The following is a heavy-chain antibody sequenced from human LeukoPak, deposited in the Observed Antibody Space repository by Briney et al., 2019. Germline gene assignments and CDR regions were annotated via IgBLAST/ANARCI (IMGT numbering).Heavy chain of an antibody. J-gene: IGHJ5*02. V-gene: IGHV3-23*01. D-gene: IGHD2-21*02. CDR1: GFTFSSYG. CDR2: ISGSGGST. Sequence: GGTLRLSCAASGFTFSSYGMSWVRQAPGKGLEWVSAISGSGGSTYYADSVKGRFTISRDKSKNTLDLQMNSLRAEDTAVYYCAGRHLAYCGGDCPWGQGTLVTVSS. CDR3: AGRHLAYCGGDCP.